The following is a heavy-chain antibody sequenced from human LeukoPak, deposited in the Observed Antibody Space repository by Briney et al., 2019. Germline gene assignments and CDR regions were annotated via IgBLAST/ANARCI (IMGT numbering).Heavy chain of an antibody. J-gene: IGHJ4*02. CDR3: ARDLGLYSSGWGGIFDY. CDR1: GYTFTSYY. CDR2: INPSGGST. V-gene: IGHV1-46*01. D-gene: IGHD6-19*01. Sequence: GASVKVSCKASGYTFTSYYTHWVRQAPGQGLEWMGIINPSGGSTSYAQKFQGRVTMTRDTSTSTVYMELSSLRSEDTAVYYCARDLGLYSSGWGGIFDYWGQGTLVTVSS.